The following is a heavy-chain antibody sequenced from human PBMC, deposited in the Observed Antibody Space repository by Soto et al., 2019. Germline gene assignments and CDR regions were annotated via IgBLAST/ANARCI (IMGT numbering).Heavy chain of an antibody. D-gene: IGHD2-15*01. CDR2: IYSGGYT. Sequence: EVQLVESGGGLIQPGGSLRLSCAVSGFTVSNNYMSWVRQAPGKGLEGVSVIYSGGYTAYGDSVKGRFTISRDNSKNTLNLQKNGLRAHDPAVYYRGAAGGGGGYWGQGTLVTVSS. CDR3: GAAGGGGGY. CDR1: GFTVSNNY. J-gene: IGHJ4*02. V-gene: IGHV3-53*01.